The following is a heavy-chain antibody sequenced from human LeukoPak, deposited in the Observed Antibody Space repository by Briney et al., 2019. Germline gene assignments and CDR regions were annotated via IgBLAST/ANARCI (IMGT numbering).Heavy chain of an antibody. D-gene: IGHD5-18*01. J-gene: IGHJ4*02. Sequence: SETLSLTCTVSGASVSSGSYYWSWIRQPPGKGLEWIGYIYYSGSANYNPSLKSRVTISVDTSKNQFSLKLSSVTAADTAVYYCARGSRGYSYGWGQGTLVTVSS. CDR3: ARGSRGYSYG. CDR1: GASVSSGSYY. V-gene: IGHV4-61*01. CDR2: IYYSGSA.